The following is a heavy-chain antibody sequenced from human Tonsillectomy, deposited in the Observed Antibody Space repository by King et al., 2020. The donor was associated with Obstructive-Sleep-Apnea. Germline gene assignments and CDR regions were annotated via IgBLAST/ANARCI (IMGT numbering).Heavy chain of an antibody. Sequence: VQLVQSGADVKKPGASGKVSCKASGYTFTGYFIHWVRQAPGKGLELMGWINPNNGDTNGAQKFKGRGTMTRETSISTTYLDLSRLRSDDTAIYYCARKFAVAGNFDYWGQGTLVTVSS. D-gene: IGHD6-19*01. V-gene: IGHV1-2*02. CDR3: ARKFAVAGNFDY. J-gene: IGHJ4*02. CDR2: INPNNGDT. CDR1: GYTFTGYF.